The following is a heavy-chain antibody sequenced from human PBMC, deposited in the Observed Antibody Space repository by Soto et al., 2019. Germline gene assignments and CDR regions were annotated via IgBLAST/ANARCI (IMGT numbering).Heavy chain of an antibody. D-gene: IGHD1-26*01. V-gene: IGHV1-24*01. Sequence: GASVKVSCKVSGYTLTELSMHWVRQAPGKGLEWMGGFDPEDGETIYAQKFQGRVTMTEDTSTDTAYMELSSLRSEDTAVYYCALVPVEWELPTRGEYYYYYYGMDVWGQGTTVTVSS. CDR1: GYTLTELS. CDR2: FDPEDGET. CDR3: ALVPVEWELPTRGEYYYYYYGMDV. J-gene: IGHJ6*02.